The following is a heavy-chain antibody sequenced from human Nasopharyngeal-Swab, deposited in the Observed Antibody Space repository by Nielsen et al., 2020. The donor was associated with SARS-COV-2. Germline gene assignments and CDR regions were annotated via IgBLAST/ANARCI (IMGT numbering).Heavy chain of an antibody. D-gene: IGHD4-17*01. V-gene: IGHV3-74*03. Sequence: GESLKISCAASEFTFSDHYMTWVRQAPGKGLVWVSQIHPDGSQTMYADSVKGRFTMSRDNAKNALYLQMDSLRGEDTAVYYCARDAPAHYGAFYWGRGTLVTVSS. CDR3: ARDAPAHYGAFY. CDR1: EFTFSDHY. CDR2: IHPDGSQT. J-gene: IGHJ4*02.